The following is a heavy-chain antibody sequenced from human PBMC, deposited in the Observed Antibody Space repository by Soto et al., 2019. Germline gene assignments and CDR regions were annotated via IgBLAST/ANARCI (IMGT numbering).Heavy chain of an antibody. J-gene: IGHJ5*02. D-gene: IGHD4-17*01. CDR2: IIPIFGTA. CDR1: GGTFSSYA. V-gene: IGHV1-69*12. CDR3: ARRATVTKMPGWFHP. Sequence: QVQLVQSGAEVKKPGSSVKVSCKASGGTFSSYAISWVRQDPGQGLEWMGGIIPIFGTANYAQKFQGRVTITADESTSTAYMELSSLRSADTAVYYCARRATVTKMPGWFHPWGQGTLVTVSS.